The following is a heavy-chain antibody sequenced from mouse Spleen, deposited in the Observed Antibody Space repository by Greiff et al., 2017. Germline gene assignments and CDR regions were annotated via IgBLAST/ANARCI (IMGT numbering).Heavy chain of an antibody. Sequence: DVHLVESGGGLVKPGGSLKLSCAASGFTFSSYAMSWVRQTPEKRLEWVATISSGGSYTYYPDSVKGRFTISRDNAKNTLYLQMSSLRSEDTAMYYCARHYGNWDYWGQGTTLTVSS. D-gene: IGHD2-1*01. CDR2: ISSGGSYT. CDR1: GFTFSSYA. CDR3: ARHYGNWDY. J-gene: IGHJ2*01. V-gene: IGHV5-9-3*01.